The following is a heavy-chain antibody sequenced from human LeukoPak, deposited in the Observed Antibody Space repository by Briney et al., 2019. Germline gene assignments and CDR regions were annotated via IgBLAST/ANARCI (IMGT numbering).Heavy chain of an antibody. CDR1: GFTVSSNY. D-gene: IGHD3-22*01. J-gene: IGHJ1*01. Sequence: GGSLRLSCAASGFTVSSNYMSWVRQAPGKGLEWVSVIYSGGSTYYADSVKGRFTISGDNSKNTLYLQMNSLRAEDTAVYYCARGPYYDSSGYYFPKYFQHWGQGTLVTVSS. CDR2: IYSGGST. CDR3: ARGPYYDSSGYYFPKYFQH. V-gene: IGHV3-53*01.